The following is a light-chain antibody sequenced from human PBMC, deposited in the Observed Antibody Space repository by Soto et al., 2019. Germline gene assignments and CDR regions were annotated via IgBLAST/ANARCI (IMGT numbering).Light chain of an antibody. J-gene: IGKJ4*02. V-gene: IGKV1-5*03. CDR1: ESISSW. CDR3: QQYNSYSPA. Sequence: DIQMTQSPSTLSASVGDRVTITCRASESISSWLAWYQQKPGKAPKLLIYKASSLASGVPSRFSGSGSGTEFTLTISSLQPDEFATYYCQQYNSYSPAFGGGTKVEIK. CDR2: KAS.